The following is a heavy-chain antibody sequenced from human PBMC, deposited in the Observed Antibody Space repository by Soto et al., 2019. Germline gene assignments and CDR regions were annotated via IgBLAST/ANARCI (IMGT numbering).Heavy chain of an antibody. D-gene: IGHD6-6*01. CDR1: GFRFSSKA. CDR3: AKENGFQFVNFGASGFDY. Sequence: EVQLLESGGGLVQPGGSLRLSCAASGFRFSSKAMSWVRQAPGKGLEWVSIISGSGSSTYYTDSLKGRFTIAGDNSKNMVYLEMNALRAEDTAVYYCAKENGFQFVNFGASGFDYWGQGSLVSVSS. J-gene: IGHJ4*02. CDR2: ISGSGSST. V-gene: IGHV3-23*01.